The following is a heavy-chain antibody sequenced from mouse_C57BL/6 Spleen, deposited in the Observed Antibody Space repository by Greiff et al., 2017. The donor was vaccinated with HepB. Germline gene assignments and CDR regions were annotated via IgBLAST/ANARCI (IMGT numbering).Heavy chain of an antibody. CDR2: IRSKSNNYAT. J-gene: IGHJ2*01. D-gene: IGHD1-1*01. Sequence: VQGVESGGGLVQPKGSLKLSCAASGFSFNTYAMNWVRQAPGKGLEWVARIRSKSNNYATYYADSVKDRFTISRDDSESMLYLQMNNLKTEDTAMYYCVRQGLLRSFDYWGQGTTLTVSS. CDR3: VRQGLLRSFDY. V-gene: IGHV10-1*01. CDR1: GFSFNTYA.